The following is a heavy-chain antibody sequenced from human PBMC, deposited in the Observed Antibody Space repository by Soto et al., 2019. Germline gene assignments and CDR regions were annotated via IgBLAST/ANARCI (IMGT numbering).Heavy chain of an antibody. CDR1: GYSISSGYY. CDR2: IYHSGST. V-gene: IGHV4-38-2*02. CDR3: ARDYDYDSSGYYLPIDY. Sequence: SETLSLTCAVSGYSISSGYYLGWILQPPWKGLEWIGSIYHSGSTYYNPSLKSRVTISVDTSKNQFSLKLSSVTAADTAVYYCARDYDYDSSGYYLPIDYWGQGTLVTVSS. J-gene: IGHJ4*02. D-gene: IGHD3-22*01.